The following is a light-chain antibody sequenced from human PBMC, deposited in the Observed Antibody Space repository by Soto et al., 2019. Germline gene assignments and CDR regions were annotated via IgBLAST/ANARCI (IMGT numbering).Light chain of an antibody. CDR2: AAS. Sequence: DIQMTQSPSSLSASIGDRVTITCRASQGISKFLAWYRQKPGEVPKLLIYAASVLRSGVPSRFGGSGSETDFTLTISSLQPEDVATYYCQKYNSVPWTFGQGTKVEIK. J-gene: IGKJ1*01. CDR3: QKYNSVPWT. CDR1: QGISKF. V-gene: IGKV1-27*01.